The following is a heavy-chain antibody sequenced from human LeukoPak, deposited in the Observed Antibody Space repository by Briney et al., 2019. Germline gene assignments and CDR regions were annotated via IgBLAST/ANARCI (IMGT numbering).Heavy chain of an antibody. D-gene: IGHD6-13*01. J-gene: IGHJ6*02. Sequence: QPGGSLRLSCAASGFTLSSNAMNWVRQAPGKGLESVSGISGSGGSTYYADSVKGRFTISRDKSKNTLYLLMISLRAEDTAVYYCAIRKQQVVPARAYPYYYGMDVWGQGTTVTVSS. CDR1: GFTLSSNA. V-gene: IGHV3-23*01. CDR3: AIRKQQVVPARAYPYYYGMDV. CDR2: ISGSGGST.